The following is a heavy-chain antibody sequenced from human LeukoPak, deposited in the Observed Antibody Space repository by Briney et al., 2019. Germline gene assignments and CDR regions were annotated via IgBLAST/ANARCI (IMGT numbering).Heavy chain of an antibody. CDR3: ARDGTDCGGDCYSEK. V-gene: IGHV4-34*01. CDR2: INHSGST. D-gene: IGHD2-21*02. Sequence: SETLSLTCAVYGGSFSGYYWSWIRQPPGKGLEWIGEINHSGSTNYNPSLKSRVTLSVDTSKNQFSLKLSSVTAADTAVYFCARDGTDCGGDCYSEKWGQGTLVTVSS. CDR1: GGSFSGYY. J-gene: IGHJ4*02.